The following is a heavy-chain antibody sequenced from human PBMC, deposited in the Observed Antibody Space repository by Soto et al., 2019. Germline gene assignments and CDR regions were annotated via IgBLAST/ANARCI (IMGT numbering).Heavy chain of an antibody. CDR1: GDSMSSSDYY. V-gene: IGHV4-39*01. CDR2: IYYSGST. Sequence: PSETLSLTCAVSGDSMSSSDYYWGWIRQPPGKGLEWIGSIYYSGSTYYNPSLQRRVAISVDTSKNQFSLKLQSVTAADTAIYYCARRTVNIRTFYSGLKTHCFDYWGQGAPVTVSS. CDR3: ARRTVNIRTFYSGLKTHCFDY. D-gene: IGHD6-19*01. J-gene: IGHJ4*02.